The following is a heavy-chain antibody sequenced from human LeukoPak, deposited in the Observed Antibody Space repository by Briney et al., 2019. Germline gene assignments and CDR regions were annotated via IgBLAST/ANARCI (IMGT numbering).Heavy chain of an antibody. CDR2: IRQDGGEK. D-gene: IGHD6-13*01. Sequence: GGSLRLSCAVSGFTFTVYCMNWVRQAPGKGLEWVASIRQDGGEKSYVDSVKGRFTISRDNTKSSLYIQINSLTAEETAVYYSARDGTAAGLYFDLWGQGTLVTVSS. CDR3: ARDGTAAGLYFDL. V-gene: IGHV3-7*01. J-gene: IGHJ4*01. CDR1: GFTFTVYC.